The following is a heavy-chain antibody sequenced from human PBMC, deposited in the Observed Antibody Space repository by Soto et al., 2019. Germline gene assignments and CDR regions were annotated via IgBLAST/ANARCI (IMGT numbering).Heavy chain of an antibody. D-gene: IGHD2-15*01. Sequence: PGESLKISFKGSGYSFTSYWIGWVRQMPGKGLEWMGIIYPGDSDTRYSPSFQGQVTISADKSISTAYLQWSSLKASDTAMYYCARTLGYCSGGSCYPPDYWGQGTLVTVSS. CDR3: ARTLGYCSGGSCYPPDY. V-gene: IGHV5-51*01. CDR2: IYPGDSDT. J-gene: IGHJ4*02. CDR1: GYSFTSYW.